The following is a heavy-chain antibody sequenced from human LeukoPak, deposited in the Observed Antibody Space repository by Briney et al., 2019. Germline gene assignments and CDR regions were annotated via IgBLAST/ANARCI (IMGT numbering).Heavy chain of an antibody. CDR1: GFTVSSNY. J-gene: IGHJ4*02. CDR3: AKERGSSGYYYAY. V-gene: IGHV3-53*05. Sequence: GGSLRLSCAASGFTVSSNYMSWVRQAPGKGLEWVSVIYSGGSTYYADSVKGRFTISRDNSKNTLYLQMNSLRAEETAVYYCAKERGSSGYYYAYWGQGTLVTVSS. CDR2: IYSGGST. D-gene: IGHD3-22*01.